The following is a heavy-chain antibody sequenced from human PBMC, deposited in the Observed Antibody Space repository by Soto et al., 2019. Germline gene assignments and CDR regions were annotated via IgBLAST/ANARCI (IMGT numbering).Heavy chain of an antibody. J-gene: IGHJ3*01. Sequence: EVQLVESGGGLIQPGGSLRLSCAASGFTFSSSEMYWVRQAPGKGLEWVSYIHPSGQPIFYADSVKGRFTISRDNAKNSLYLQMCSLRAEYSSVYDCSRRASRWGQGTMVTVSS. V-gene: IGHV3-48*03. CDR1: GFTFSSSE. D-gene: IGHD1-26*01. CDR3: SRRASR. CDR2: IHPSGQPI.